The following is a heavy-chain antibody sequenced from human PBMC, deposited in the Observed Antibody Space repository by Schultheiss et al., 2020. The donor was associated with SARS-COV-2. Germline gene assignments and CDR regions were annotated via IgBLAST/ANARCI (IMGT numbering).Heavy chain of an antibody. J-gene: IGHJ6*02. D-gene: IGHD3-16*01. CDR2: ISGSGSTT. CDR1: SFTFSAYA. V-gene: IGHV3-23*01. Sequence: GGSLRLSCAPSSFTFSAYAMTWVRQAPGKGLEWVSTISGSGSTTYYADSVKGRFTISRDNSKNTLYLQMNGLRAEDTAVYYCAKDLGAYYYYYGMDVWGQRTSVTVSS. CDR3: AKDLGAYYYYYGMDV.